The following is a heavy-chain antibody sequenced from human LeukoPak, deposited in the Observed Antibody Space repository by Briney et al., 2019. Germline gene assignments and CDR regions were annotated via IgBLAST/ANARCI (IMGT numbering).Heavy chain of an antibody. CDR2: IRSSSTTI. CDR1: GFTFSTSS. Sequence: GGSLKLPCAASGFTFSTSSMNWVRQAPGKGLEWVSYIRSSSTTIYYADSVKGRFTISRDNAKNSLYLQMNSLRAEDTAVYFCARDSRSHCGTAACDYWGQGTLVTVSS. CDR3: ARDSRSHCGTAACDY. J-gene: IGHJ4*02. V-gene: IGHV3-48*01. D-gene: IGHD2-8*02.